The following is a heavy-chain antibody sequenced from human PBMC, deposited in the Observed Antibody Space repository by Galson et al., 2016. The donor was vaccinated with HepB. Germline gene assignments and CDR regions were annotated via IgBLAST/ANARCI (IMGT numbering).Heavy chain of an antibody. D-gene: IGHD3-3*01. CDR3: ARVGDFWSGYFPTNNWFDP. CDR2: ISVYNGNT. Sequence: SVKVSCKASGYTFNSYGISWVRQAPGQGLEWMGWISVYNGNTNYAQKFQDRVTMTTDTSTNTAYMELRRLRSDATAVYYCARVGDFWSGYFPTNNWFDPWGQGTLVTVSS. CDR1: GYTFNSYG. V-gene: IGHV1-18*01. J-gene: IGHJ5*02.